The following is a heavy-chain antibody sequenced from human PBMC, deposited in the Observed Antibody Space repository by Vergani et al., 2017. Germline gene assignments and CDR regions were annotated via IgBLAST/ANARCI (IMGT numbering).Heavy chain of an antibody. D-gene: IGHD2-2*01. Sequence: QVQLVQSGSELKKPGASVKVSCKASGYTFTSYAMNWVRQAPGQGLEWMGWINTNTGNPTYAQGFTGRFVFSLDTSVSTAYLQISSLKAEDTAVYYCAREGFWCSSTSCYAAMADYYYYMDVWGKGTTVTVSS. CDR2: INTNTGNP. V-gene: IGHV7-4-1*02. CDR1: GYTFTSYA. CDR3: AREGFWCSSTSCYAAMADYYYYMDV. J-gene: IGHJ6*03.